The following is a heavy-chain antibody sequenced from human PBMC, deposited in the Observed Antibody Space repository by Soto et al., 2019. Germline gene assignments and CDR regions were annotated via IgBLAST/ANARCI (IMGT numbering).Heavy chain of an antibody. CDR3: AKDTSKYSNNWPAYYGLDV. V-gene: IGHV3-30*18. J-gene: IGHJ6*02. CDR1: GFAFSSFG. Sequence: QVQLVESGGGVVQPGRSLRLSCAASGFAFSSFGMHWVRQAPGKGLEWVAVISFDGSNKYYADSVKGRFTISRDNSKNTLSLQMNRLKAEDTAVYYCAKDTSKYSNNWPAYYGLDVWGQGTTVTVSS. D-gene: IGHD1-1*01. CDR2: ISFDGSNK.